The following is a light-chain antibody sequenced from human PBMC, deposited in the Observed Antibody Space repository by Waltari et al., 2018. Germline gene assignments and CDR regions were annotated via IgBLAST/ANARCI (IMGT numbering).Light chain of an antibody. CDR2: VNSDGSH. V-gene: IGLV4-69*01. CDR3: QTGGHGTWV. Sequence: QLVVTQSPSASASLGASVKLTCTLSSGHSSNIIAWLQQQPEKGPRHLMKVNSDGSHSRGDEIPDRFSGSSSGAGRYLTISSLQAEEEADYYCQTGGHGTWVFGGGTKLTVL. J-gene: IGLJ3*02. CDR1: SGHSSNI.